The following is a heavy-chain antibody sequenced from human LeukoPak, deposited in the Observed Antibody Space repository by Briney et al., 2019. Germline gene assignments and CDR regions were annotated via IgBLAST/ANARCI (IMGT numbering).Heavy chain of an antibody. J-gene: IGHJ4*02. CDR3: AKGSRSPRFGEAGDY. CDR2: ISGSGGTT. V-gene: IGHV3-23*01. Sequence: GGSLRLSCAASGFTFSSYGMSWVRQAPGKGLEWVSSISGSGGTTYYADSVKGRFTLSRDNSKNTLYLQMNSLRAEDTAVYYCAKGSRSPRFGEAGDYWGQGTLVTVSS. CDR1: GFTFSSYG. D-gene: IGHD3-10*01.